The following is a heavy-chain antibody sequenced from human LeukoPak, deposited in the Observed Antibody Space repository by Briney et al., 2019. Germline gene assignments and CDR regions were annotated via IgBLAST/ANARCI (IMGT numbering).Heavy chain of an antibody. D-gene: IGHD1-26*01. CDR1: GETFSGYY. Sequence: SEALSLTCAVYGETFSGYYWSWIRQPPGKGLEWIGEIDQSGSTNYNPSLKSRVIMSVDTSKNQFSLTLSSVTAADTAVYYCARRPRNSGTYDGPSGLDYWGQGTLVTVSS. CDR2: IDQSGST. J-gene: IGHJ4*02. V-gene: IGHV4-34*01. CDR3: ARRPRNSGTYDGPSGLDY.